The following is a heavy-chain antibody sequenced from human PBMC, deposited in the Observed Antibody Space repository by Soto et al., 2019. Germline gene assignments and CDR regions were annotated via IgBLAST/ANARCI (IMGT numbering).Heavy chain of an antibody. CDR3: AVHIVLVPAATFGYYGMDV. CDR2: IIPIVGTA. J-gene: IGHJ6*02. Sequence: QVQLVQSGAEVKKPGSSVKVSCKAYGGTFSSYAISWVRQAPGQGLEWMGGIIPIVGTANYAQKFKGRVTITADESTSTAYMELSNLRSEDTAGYYCAVHIVLVPAATFGYYGMDVWGQGTTVTVSS. CDR1: GGTFSSYA. D-gene: IGHD2-2*01. V-gene: IGHV1-69*12.